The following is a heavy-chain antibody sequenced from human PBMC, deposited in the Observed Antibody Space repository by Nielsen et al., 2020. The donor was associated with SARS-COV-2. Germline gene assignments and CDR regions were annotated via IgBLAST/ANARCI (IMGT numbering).Heavy chain of an antibody. D-gene: IGHD2-2*03. CDR2: ISSSSSYI. Sequence: GESLKISCAASGFTFSSYSMNWVRQAPGKGLEWVSSISSSSSYIYYADSVKGRLTISRDNAKNSLYLQMNSLRAEDTAVYYCASPGYCSSTSCYDYYYYGMDVWGQGTTVTVSS. CDR1: GFTFSSYS. CDR3: ASPGYCSSTSCYDYYYYGMDV. V-gene: IGHV3-21*01. J-gene: IGHJ6*02.